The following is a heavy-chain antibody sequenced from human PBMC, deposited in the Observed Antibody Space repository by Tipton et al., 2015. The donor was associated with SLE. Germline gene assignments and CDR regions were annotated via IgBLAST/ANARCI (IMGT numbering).Heavy chain of an antibody. CDR1: RGSISSYY. CDR2: IDYRDIT. J-gene: IGHJ5*02. D-gene: IGHD3-10*01. V-gene: IGHV4-59*01. Sequence: TLSLTCIVSRGSISSYYWSWIRQPPGKGLEWIGYIDYRDITNYNPSLKSRVTMSIDTSKNQFSLKLSSVTAADTAVYYCARGDLRGDYYGSGNYSPGWRYNWFDPWGQGTLVTVSS. CDR3: ARGDLRGDYYGSGNYSPGWRYNWFDP.